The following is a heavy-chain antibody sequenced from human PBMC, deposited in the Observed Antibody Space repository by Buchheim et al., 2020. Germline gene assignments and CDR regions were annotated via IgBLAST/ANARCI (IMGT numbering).Heavy chain of an antibody. Sequence: EVQLLESGGGLVQPGGSLRLSCAASGFTFSSYAMSWVRQAPGKGLEWVSAISGSGGSTYYADSGKGRFTIYRENSQNTLYLQMNSLRAEDTAVYYCAKAHYSNYASYYYGMDVWGQGTT. J-gene: IGHJ6*02. CDR2: ISGSGGST. CDR1: GFTFSSYA. V-gene: IGHV3-23*01. CDR3: AKAHYSNYASYYYGMDV. D-gene: IGHD4-11*01.